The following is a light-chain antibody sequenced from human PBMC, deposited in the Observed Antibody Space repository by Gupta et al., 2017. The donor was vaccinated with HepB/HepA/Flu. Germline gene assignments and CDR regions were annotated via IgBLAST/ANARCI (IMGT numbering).Light chain of an antibody. CDR1: SSDVGTYKS. J-gene: IGLJ1*01. V-gene: IGLV2-14*03. Sequence: QSALTQPASVPGSPGQSITISCTGTSSDVGTYKSFSWYQQPPAKAPKLIIYDVNNRPSGVSNRFSGSKSGNTASLTISGLQAEDEADYYCRSYTTSSTQVFGTGTKVTVL. CDR3: RSYTTSSTQV. CDR2: DVN.